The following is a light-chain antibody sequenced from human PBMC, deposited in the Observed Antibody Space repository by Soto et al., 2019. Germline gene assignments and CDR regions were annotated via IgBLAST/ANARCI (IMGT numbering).Light chain of an antibody. J-gene: IGLJ2*01. CDR2: DIS. Sequence: QSALTQPRSVSGSPGQSVTVSCTGTSRDVGTYNFVSWYQHHPGTAPKLIMFDISKRPSGVPDRFSGSKSGNTASLTISGLQAEDEAADYCCSYAGSYTVVFGGGTKVTVL. CDR3: CSYAGSYTVV. CDR1: SRDVGTYNF. V-gene: IGLV2-11*01.